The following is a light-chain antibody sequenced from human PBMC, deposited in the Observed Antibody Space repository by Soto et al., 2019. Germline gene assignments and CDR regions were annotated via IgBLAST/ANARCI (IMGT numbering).Light chain of an antibody. CDR3: TSWDDNLNAVV. CDR2: AND. CDR1: VSNIGTFY. Sequence: QSVLTQPPSTSATPGQGVSISCSGSVSNIGTFYVSWYQHFPGTAPKLLIYANDQRPSGVPDRFSASKSGTSGSLAISGLQSEDAADYYCTSWDDNLNAVVFGGGTKPTVL. V-gene: IGLV1-47*02. J-gene: IGLJ2*01.